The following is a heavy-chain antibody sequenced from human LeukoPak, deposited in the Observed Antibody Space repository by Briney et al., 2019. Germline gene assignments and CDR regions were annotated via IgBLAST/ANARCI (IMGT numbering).Heavy chain of an antibody. J-gene: IGHJ4*02. CDR2: ISTDGSDK. CDR3: AKDSSTTWFGGDSK. V-gene: IGHV3-30*18. D-gene: IGHD3-10*01. CDR1: GFTFSNYG. Sequence: GRSLRLSCAASGFTFSNYGLHWVRQAPGKGLEWVALISTDGSDKHYADSVRGRFTISRDNSKNTLYLQMNSLRAEDTAVYYCAKDSSTTWFGGDSKWGQGTLVTVSS.